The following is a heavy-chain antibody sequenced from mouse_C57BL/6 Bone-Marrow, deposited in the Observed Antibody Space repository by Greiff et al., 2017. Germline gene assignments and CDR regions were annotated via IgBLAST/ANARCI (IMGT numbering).Heavy chain of an antibody. CDR1: GYTFTSYW. V-gene: IGHV1-50*01. CDR2: IDPSDSYT. CDR3: ARTLDAMDY. Sequence: VQLQESGAELVKPGASVKLSCKASGYTFTSYWMQWVKQRPGQGLEWIGEIDPSDSYTNYNQKFKGKATLTVYTSSSTAYMQLSSLTSEDSAVYYCARTLDAMDYWCQGTSVTVSS. J-gene: IGHJ4*01.